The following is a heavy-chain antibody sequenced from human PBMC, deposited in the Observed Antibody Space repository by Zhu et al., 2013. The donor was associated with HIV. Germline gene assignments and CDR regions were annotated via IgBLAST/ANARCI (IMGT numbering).Heavy chain of an antibody. Sequence: VQLQESGPGLVKPSETLSLTCTVSGGSVSSGSYYWSWIRQPPGKGLEWIGYIYYSGSTNYNPSLKSRVTISVDTSKNQFSLKLSSVTAADTAVYYCARVGAYYYMDVWGKGTTVTVSS. CDR3: ARVGAYYYMDV. J-gene: IGHJ6*03. CDR2: IYYSGST. V-gene: IGHV4-61*01. CDR1: GGSVSSGSYY. D-gene: IGHD3-16*01.